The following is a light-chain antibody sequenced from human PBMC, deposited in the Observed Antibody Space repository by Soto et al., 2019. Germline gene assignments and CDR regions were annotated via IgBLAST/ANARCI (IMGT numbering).Light chain of an antibody. CDR3: QSYDSRLSGYV. Sequence: QAVLTQPPSVSGAPGQRVTISCTGSSSNIGAGYDVHWYQHLPGTAPKLLIYADSSRPSGVPDRFSGSKSGTSASLTITRLQADDEADYYCQSYDSRLSGYVFGTGTKLTVL. CDR1: SSNIGAGYD. J-gene: IGLJ1*01. V-gene: IGLV1-40*01. CDR2: ADS.